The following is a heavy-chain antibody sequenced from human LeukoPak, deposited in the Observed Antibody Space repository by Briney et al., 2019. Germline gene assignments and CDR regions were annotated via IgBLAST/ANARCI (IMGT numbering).Heavy chain of an antibody. D-gene: IGHD2-15*01. Sequence: SQTLSLTCAVSGGSISSAGYSWSWIRQPPGGGLECIGYMYHTGNTYYSSSLKSRVTISVDRSKNQFSLKLNSVTAADTAVYYCASFSGGNPYFDYWGQGALVTVSS. CDR1: GGSISSAGYS. CDR2: MYHTGNT. V-gene: IGHV4-30-2*01. J-gene: IGHJ4*02. CDR3: ASFSGGNPYFDY.